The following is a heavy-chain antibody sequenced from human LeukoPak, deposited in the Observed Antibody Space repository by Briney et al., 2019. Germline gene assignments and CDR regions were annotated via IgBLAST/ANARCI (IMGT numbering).Heavy chain of an antibody. CDR1: GVSISSYY. V-gene: IGHV4-59*01. J-gene: IGHJ4*02. CDR3: AISGSYRYFLDY. Sequence: SETLSLTCTVSGVSISSYYWSWVRQPPGKGLEWVGYIYYSGSTKYKPSPKSRLTISLDPSKNQFSLKLSSVTAADTAVYYCAISGSYRYFLDYWGQGTLVTVSS. D-gene: IGHD3-16*02. CDR2: IYYSGST.